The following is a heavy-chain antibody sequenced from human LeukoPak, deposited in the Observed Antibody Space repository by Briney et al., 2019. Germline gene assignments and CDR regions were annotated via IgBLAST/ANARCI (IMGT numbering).Heavy chain of an antibody. CDR1: GGSFSGYY. CDR3: ARSPSKSGGSVTNWLDP. V-gene: IGHV4-34*01. Sequence: PSETLSLTCAVYGGSFSGYYWSWIRQPPGKGLEWIGEINHSGSTNYNPSLKSRVTISVDTSKNQFSLKLSSVTAADTAVYYCARSPSKSGGSVTNWLDPWGQGTLVTVSS. D-gene: IGHD4-17*01. CDR2: INHSGST. J-gene: IGHJ5*02.